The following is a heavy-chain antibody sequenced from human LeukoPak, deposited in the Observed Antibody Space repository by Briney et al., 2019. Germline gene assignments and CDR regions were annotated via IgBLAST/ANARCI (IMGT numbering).Heavy chain of an antibody. Sequence: KSGGSLRLSCAASGFTFSDYYMSWIRQAPGKGLEWVSYISSSGSTIYYADSVKGRFTISRDNAKNSLYLQMNSLRAEDTAVYYCAKDLSVGIVVPAARTNWFDPWGQGTLVTVSS. J-gene: IGHJ5*02. D-gene: IGHD2-2*01. CDR2: ISSSGSTI. CDR3: AKDLSVGIVVPAARTNWFDP. CDR1: GFTFSDYY. V-gene: IGHV3-11*01.